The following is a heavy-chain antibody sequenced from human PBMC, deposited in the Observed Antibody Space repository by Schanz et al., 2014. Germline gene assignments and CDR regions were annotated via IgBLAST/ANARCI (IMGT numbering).Heavy chain of an antibody. CDR1: GFTFSSYG. CDR3: AKSYDTSGYSGFDY. CDR2: IRYNGRNQ. V-gene: IGHV3-30*02. Sequence: LVESGGGVVQPGRSLRLSCAASGFTFSSYGMHWVRQVPGKGLEWVAHIRYNGRNQEYADSVKGRFTISRDNSKNAVYLQMNSLRTEDTAVYFCAKSYDTSGYSGFDYWGQGTLVTVSS. D-gene: IGHD3-22*01. J-gene: IGHJ4*02.